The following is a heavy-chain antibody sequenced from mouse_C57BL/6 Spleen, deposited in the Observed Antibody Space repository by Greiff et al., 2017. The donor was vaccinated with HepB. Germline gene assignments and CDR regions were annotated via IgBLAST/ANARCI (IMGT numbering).Heavy chain of an antibody. Sequence: VQLQQSGPVLVKPGASVKMSCKASGYTFTDYYMNWVKQSHGKSLEWIGVINPYNGGTSYNQKFKGKATLTVDKSSSTAYMELNSLTSEDSAVYYCARSPYYGSSDYWYFDVWGTGTTVTVSS. J-gene: IGHJ1*03. CDR1: GYTFTDYY. D-gene: IGHD1-1*01. CDR2: INPYNGGT. V-gene: IGHV1-19*01. CDR3: ARSPYYGSSDYWYFDV.